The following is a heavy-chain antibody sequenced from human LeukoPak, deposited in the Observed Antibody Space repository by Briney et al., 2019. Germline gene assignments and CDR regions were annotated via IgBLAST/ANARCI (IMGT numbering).Heavy chain of an antibody. Sequence: SETLSLTCTISGGSISDYYWSWIRQPAGKGLEWIGRIYTSESTNYNPSLKSRVTISVDTSRNQFSLKLSSVTAADTAVYYCARGLWFGDENPPYFDYWGQGILVTVSS. D-gene: IGHD3-10*01. CDR3: ARGLWFGDENPPYFDY. V-gene: IGHV4-4*07. CDR2: IYTSEST. J-gene: IGHJ4*02. CDR1: GGSISDYY.